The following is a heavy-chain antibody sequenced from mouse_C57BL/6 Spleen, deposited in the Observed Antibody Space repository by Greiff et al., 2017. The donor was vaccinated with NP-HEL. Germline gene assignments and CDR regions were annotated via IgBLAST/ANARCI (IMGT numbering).Heavy chain of an antibody. CDR1: GYTFTDYE. J-gene: IGHJ3*01. CDR2: IDPETGGT. CDR3: TRPPFAY. V-gene: IGHV1-15*01. Sequence: LQESGAGLVRPGASVTLSCKASGYTFTDYEMHWVKQTPVHGLEWIGAIDPETGGTAYNQKFKGKAILTADKSSSTAYMELRSLTSEDSAVYYCTRPPFAYWGQGTLVTVSA.